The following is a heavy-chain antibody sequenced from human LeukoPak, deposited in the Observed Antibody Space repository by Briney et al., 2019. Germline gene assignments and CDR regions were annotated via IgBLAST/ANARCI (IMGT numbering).Heavy chain of an antibody. CDR2: ISYEGSNK. CDR3: ARDSLKVHYDFWSGPNNWFDP. Sequence: GGSLRLSCAASGFTFSSYAMDWVRQAAGKGLGWVAVISYEGSNKYYADSVKGRFTISRDNSKNTLYLQMNSLRAEDTAVYYCARDSLKVHYDFWSGPNNWFDPWGQGTLVTVSS. CDR1: GFTFSSYA. J-gene: IGHJ5*02. D-gene: IGHD3-3*01. V-gene: IGHV3-30-3*01.